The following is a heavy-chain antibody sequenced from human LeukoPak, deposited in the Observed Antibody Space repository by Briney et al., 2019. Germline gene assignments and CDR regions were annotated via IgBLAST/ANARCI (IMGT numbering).Heavy chain of an antibody. J-gene: IGHJ4*02. CDR3: ARVRQGDGYNLFDY. V-gene: IGHV1-69*05. Sequence: ASVKVSCKASGGTFSSHAISWVRQAPGQGLEWMGRIIPIFGTANYAQKFQGRVTITTDESTSTAYMELSSLRSEDTAVYYCARVRQGDGYNLFDYWGQGTLVTVSS. D-gene: IGHD5-24*01. CDR1: GGTFSSHA. CDR2: IIPIFGTA.